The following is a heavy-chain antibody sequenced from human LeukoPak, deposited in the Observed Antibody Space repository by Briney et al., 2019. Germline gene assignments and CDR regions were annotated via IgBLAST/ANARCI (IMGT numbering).Heavy chain of an antibody. CDR3: AKDRSTYSYGNFDY. V-gene: IGHV3-23*01. J-gene: IGHJ4*02. CDR1: GFTFSSYA. CDR2: ISGGGGTI. Sequence: GRSLRLSCAASGFTFSSYAMSWVRQAPGKGLEWVSAISGGGGTIYYADSVKGRFTISRDNSNNTLYLQMNSLRAEDTAVYFCAKDRSTYSYGNFDYWGQGTLVTVSS. D-gene: IGHD5-18*01.